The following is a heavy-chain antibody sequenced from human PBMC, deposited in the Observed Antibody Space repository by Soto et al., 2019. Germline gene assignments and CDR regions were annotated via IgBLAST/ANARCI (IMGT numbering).Heavy chain of an antibody. J-gene: IGHJ4*02. D-gene: IGHD6-19*01. CDR2: ISHSGIT. V-gene: IGHV4-61*01. CDR1: GVSVTSGTNY. CDR3: ARGWDANS. Sequence: QVQMQESGPGLVKPSETLSLSCTVSGVSVTSGTNYWSWIRQPPGKGLEWIGYISHSGITNYHPSLKSRVTISADTSRIQFSLKVSSVTAADTAVYYCARGWDANSWGQGTLVTVSS.